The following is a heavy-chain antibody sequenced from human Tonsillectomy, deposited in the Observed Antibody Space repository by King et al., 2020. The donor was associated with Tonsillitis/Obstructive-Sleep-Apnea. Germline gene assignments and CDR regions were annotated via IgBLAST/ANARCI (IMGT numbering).Heavy chain of an antibody. Sequence: VQLVESGGGLVQPGGSLRLSCAASGFTFSSYWMHWVRHAPGKGLVWVSRIHSDGGSTSYADSVKGRFTISRDNAKNTLYLQMNSLRAEDTALYYCARGPLGYCSGGTCYFPSYFDNGGQGTLVTVSS. V-gene: IGHV3-74*01. CDR1: GFTFSSYW. CDR2: IHSDGGST. CDR3: ARGPLGYCSGGTCYFPSYFDN. D-gene: IGHD2-15*01. J-gene: IGHJ4*02.